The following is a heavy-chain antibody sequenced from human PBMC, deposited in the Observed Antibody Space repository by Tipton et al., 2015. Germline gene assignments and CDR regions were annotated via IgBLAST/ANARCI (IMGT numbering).Heavy chain of an antibody. CDR1: SDSINKYY. V-gene: IGHV4-59*01. CDR2: IQFSGST. D-gene: IGHD4-23*01. J-gene: IGHJ4*02. Sequence: TLSLTCTVSSDSINKYYWSWLRQPPGKELEWIGYIQFSGSTNYNPSLKSRVTISLDTSTTQFSLKMTSVTTTDTAVYYCARARGRHGGLFDSWGQGTLVTVSS. CDR3: ARARGRHGGLFDS.